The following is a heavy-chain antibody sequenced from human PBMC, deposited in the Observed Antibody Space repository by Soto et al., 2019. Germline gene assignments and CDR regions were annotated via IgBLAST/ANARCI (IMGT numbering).Heavy chain of an antibody. CDR3: AGDPHRYSGYDYVDY. CDR2: ISSSSSYT. V-gene: IGHV3-11*05. Sequence: QVQLVESGGGLVKPGGSLRLSCVASGFTFSDYYMSWIRQAPGKGLEWVSYISSSSSYTNYADSVKGRFTISRDNAKNSLYLQMNSLRAEDTAVYYCAGDPHRYSGYDYVDYWGQGTLVTVSS. J-gene: IGHJ4*02. CDR1: GFTFSDYY. D-gene: IGHD5-12*01.